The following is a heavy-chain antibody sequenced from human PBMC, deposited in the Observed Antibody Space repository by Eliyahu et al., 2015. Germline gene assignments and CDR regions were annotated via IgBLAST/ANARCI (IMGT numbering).Heavy chain of an antibody. D-gene: IGHD2-15*01. V-gene: IGHV3-33*01. CDR2: TWYDGXQK. CDR1: GLTFRXYG. Sequence: QLVESGGGVVQPGRXLXLSXAXSGLTFRXYGMHWVRQAPGKGLEWVAITWYDGXQKYYADSVKGRFTISRDNSKNTLYLQMDSLRVEDTAVYYCVTSHPGVVADHWGQGTLVIVSS. CDR3: VTSHPGVVADH. J-gene: IGHJ5*02.